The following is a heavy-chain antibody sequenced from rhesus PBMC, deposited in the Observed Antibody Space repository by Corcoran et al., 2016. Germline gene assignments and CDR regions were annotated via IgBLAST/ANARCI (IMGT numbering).Heavy chain of an antibody. Sequence: EVQLVESGGGLVQPGGSLSLSCAASGFTVCSYVMSWVRQPLGTGLDGFSYISNGGGTPYYADSVKGRFTISRDNSKNPLSLQMNSLRAEDTAVYYCAKDRPFWSGYNYYGLDSWGQGVVVIVSS. CDR1: GFTVCSYV. V-gene: IGHV3S5*01. J-gene: IGHJ6*01. CDR3: AKDRPFWSGYNYYGLDS. CDR2: ISNGGGTP. D-gene: IGHD3-3*01.